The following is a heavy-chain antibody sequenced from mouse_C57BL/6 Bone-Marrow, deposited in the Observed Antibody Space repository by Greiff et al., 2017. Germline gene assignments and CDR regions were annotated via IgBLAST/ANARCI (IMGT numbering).Heavy chain of an antibody. CDR1: GFTFSDYY. J-gene: IGHJ2*01. CDR2: INDAGSST. V-gene: IGHV5-16*01. Sequence: EVMLVESEGGLVQPGSSMKLSCTASGFTFSDYYMAWVRQVPEKGLEWVANINDAGSSTYYLDSLKSRFTISRDNAKNILYLQMSRLTSEDTAKYDCASIASSWYYFDYWGQGTTLTVSS. D-gene: IGHD6-2*01. CDR3: ASIASSWYYFDY.